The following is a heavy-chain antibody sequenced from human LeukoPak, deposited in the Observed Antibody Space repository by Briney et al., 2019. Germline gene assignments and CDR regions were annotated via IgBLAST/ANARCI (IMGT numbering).Heavy chain of an antibody. CDR3: ARDLLVSGLWVTTVTTRGFDY. D-gene: IGHD4-17*01. J-gene: IGHJ4*02. CDR2: ISSSSSYI. V-gene: IGHV3-21*01. Sequence: PGGSLRLSCAASGFTFNSYWMTWVRQAPGKGLEWVSSISSSSSYIYYADSVKGRFTISRDNAKNSLYLQMNSLRAEDTAVYYCARDLLVSGLWVTTVTTRGFDYWGQGTLVTVSS. CDR1: GFTFNSYW.